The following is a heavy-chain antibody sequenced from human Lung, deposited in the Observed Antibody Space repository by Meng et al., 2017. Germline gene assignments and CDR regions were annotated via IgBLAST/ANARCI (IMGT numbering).Heavy chain of an antibody. V-gene: IGHV4-34*01. CDR1: GGSVSDYY. CDR2: INHSGST. J-gene: IGHJ4*02. D-gene: IGHD4-11*01. CDR3: ARGPTTMAHDFDY. Sequence: QVQLQEWGAGLLKPSATLSLPCVVSGGSVSDYYWSWIRQPPGKGLEWIGEINHSGSTNYNPSLESRATISVDTSQNNLSLKLSSVTAADSAVYYCARGPTTMAHDFDYWGQGTLVTVSS.